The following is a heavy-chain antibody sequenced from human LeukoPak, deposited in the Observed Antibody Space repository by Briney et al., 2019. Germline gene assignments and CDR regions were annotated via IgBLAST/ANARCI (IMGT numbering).Heavy chain of an antibody. Sequence: ASVKVSCKASGYTFTGYYMHWVRQAPGQGLEWMGRINPNSGGTNYAQNFQGRVTMTRDTSISTAYMELSSLRSDDTAVYSGAKDGVALDSWGQGTLVTVSS. CDR1: GYTFTGYY. D-gene: IGHD2-8*01. CDR2: INPNSGGT. CDR3: AKDGVALDS. J-gene: IGHJ4*02. V-gene: IGHV1-2*06.